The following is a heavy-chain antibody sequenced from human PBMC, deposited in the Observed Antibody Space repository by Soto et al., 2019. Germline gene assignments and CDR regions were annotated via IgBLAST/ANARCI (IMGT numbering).Heavy chain of an antibody. CDR2: IYSSGNT. CDR3: ARGKRFSDWLDP. J-gene: IGHJ5*02. CDR1: GGTISGYC. D-gene: IGHD3-3*01. Sequence: SETLCLTCSVSGGTISGYCWTWIRQPAGKGLEWSGRIYSSGNTKYNPSLQSRGTMSLGTSNNQFWLRLTNVTAADTPVYYCARGKRFSDWLDPWGQGTLVTVSS. V-gene: IGHV4-4*07.